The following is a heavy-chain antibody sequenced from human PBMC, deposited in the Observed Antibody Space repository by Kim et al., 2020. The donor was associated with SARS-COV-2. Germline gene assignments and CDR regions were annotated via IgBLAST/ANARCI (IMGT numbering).Heavy chain of an antibody. J-gene: IGHJ4*02. CDR1: GGSISSSSYY. CDR2: IYYSGST. D-gene: IGHD3-3*01. CDR3: ARHVSVLRGFDY. Sequence: SETLSLTCTVSGGSISSSSYYWGWIRQPPGKGLEWIGSIYYSGSTYYNPSLKSLVTISVDTYKNQFSLKLSSVTAADTAVYYCARHVSVLRGFDYWGQGTLVTVSS. V-gene: IGHV4-39*01.